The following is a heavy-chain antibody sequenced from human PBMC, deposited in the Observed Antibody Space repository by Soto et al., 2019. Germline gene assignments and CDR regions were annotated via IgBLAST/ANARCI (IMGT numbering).Heavy chain of an antibody. Sequence: ETLSLTCSVSGVSITSSSYLGGWIRQSPEKGLEWIGTLFYGGTVDYNPSLKTRVTLSADTSKNQVSLRLTSVTAADTAVYYCARVPRTFRYFDNWGQGTQVTVYS. J-gene: IGHJ4*02. CDR1: GVSITSSSYL. D-gene: IGHD3-10*01. CDR2: LFYGGTV. CDR3: ARVPRTFRYFDN. V-gene: IGHV4-39*01.